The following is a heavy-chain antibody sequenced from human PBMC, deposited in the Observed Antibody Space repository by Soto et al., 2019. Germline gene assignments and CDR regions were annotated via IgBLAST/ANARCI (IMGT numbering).Heavy chain of an antibody. J-gene: IGHJ6*02. CDR2: ISGTGDTK. Sequence: KPGGSLRLSCAASGLFFSDYYLSWIRQAPGKALECVAYISGTGDTKYYADSVTGRFTISRDNPKNSLYLQMNSLGPEDAAVYYCAIGGGQIYYTGLDVWGQGTTVTVSS. V-gene: IGHV3-11*01. D-gene: IGHD3-10*01. CDR1: GLFFSDYY. CDR3: AIGGGQIYYTGLDV.